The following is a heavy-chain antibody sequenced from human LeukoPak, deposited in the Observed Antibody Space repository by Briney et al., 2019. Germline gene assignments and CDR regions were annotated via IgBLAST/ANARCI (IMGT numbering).Heavy chain of an antibody. J-gene: IGHJ5*02. CDR3: AREDSSGSYFNWFDP. CDR2: INPNSGGT. Sequence: ASVTVSCKASGYTFTGYYMHWVRQAPGQGLEWMGWINPNSGGTNYAQKFQGRVTMTRDTSISAAYMELGSLRSDDTAVYYCAREDSSGSYFNWFDPWGQGTLVTVSS. CDR1: GYTFTGYY. D-gene: IGHD3-10*01. V-gene: IGHV1-2*02.